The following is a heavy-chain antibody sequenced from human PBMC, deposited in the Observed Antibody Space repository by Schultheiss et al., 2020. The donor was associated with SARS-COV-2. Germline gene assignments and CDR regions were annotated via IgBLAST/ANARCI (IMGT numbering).Heavy chain of an antibody. V-gene: IGHV3-21*05. Sequence: GGSLRLSCAASGFTFSSYSMNWVRQALGKGLEWVSYISSSSSYTNYADSVKGRFTISRDNAKNSLYLQMNSLRAGDTAVYYCARDEVITMVQGVDWFDPWGQGTLVTVSS. J-gene: IGHJ5*02. D-gene: IGHD3-10*01. CDR2: ISSSSSYT. CDR1: GFTFSSYS. CDR3: ARDEVITMVQGVDWFDP.